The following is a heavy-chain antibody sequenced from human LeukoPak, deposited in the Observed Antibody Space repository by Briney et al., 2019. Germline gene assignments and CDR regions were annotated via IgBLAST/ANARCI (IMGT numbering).Heavy chain of an antibody. J-gene: IGHJ4*02. V-gene: IGHV3-9*03. Sequence: GRSLRLSCAASGFTFDDYAMHWVRQAPGKGLEWVSGISWNSGSIGYADSVKGRFTISRDNAKNSLYLQMNSLRAEDMALYCCAKDLYSSSWYYFDYWGQGILVTVSS. CDR2: ISWNSGSI. CDR1: GFTFDDYA. CDR3: AKDLYSSSWYYFDY. D-gene: IGHD6-13*01.